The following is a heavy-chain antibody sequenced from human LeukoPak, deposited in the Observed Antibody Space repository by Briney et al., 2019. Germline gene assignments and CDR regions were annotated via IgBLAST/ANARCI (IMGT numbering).Heavy chain of an antibody. J-gene: IGHJ4*02. CDR2: INPNSGGT. V-gene: IGHV1-2*02. CDR1: GYTFTGYY. Sequence: ASVKVSCKASGYTFTGYYIHWVRQAPGQGLEWMGWINPNSGGTNYAQKFQGRVTMTRDTSIRTFYMELSRLRSDDTAVYYCARDVGEYCSSTSCYASDYWGQGTLFTVSS. D-gene: IGHD2-2*01. CDR3: ARDVGEYCSSTSCYASDY.